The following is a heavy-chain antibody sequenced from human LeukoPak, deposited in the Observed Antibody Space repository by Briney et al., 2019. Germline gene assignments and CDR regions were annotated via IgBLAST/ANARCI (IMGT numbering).Heavy chain of an antibody. V-gene: IGHV3-23*01. Sequence: GGSLRLSCAASGFTFSNYAMSWVRQAPGKGLEWVSAISGSGGSTYYADSVKGRSTISRDSSKNTLYLQMNSLRAEDTAAYYCAKVHYDFWSGYYPPFDYWGQGTLVTVSS. CDR3: AKVHYDFWSGYYPPFDY. CDR2: ISGSGGST. D-gene: IGHD3-3*01. CDR1: GFTFSNYA. J-gene: IGHJ4*02.